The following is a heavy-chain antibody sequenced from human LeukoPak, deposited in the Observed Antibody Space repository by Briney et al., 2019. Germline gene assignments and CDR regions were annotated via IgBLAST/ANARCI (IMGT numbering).Heavy chain of an antibody. D-gene: IGHD4-17*01. CDR1: TDSFSSHY. CDR3: ARDVGTVTKGFDI. J-gene: IGHJ3*02. Sequence: PSETLSLTCAVSTDSFSSHYWTWIRQPPGKGLEWIGYISYIGSTNYNPSLKSRVTISIDTSKNQFSLRLSSVTAADTAVYYCARDVGTVTKGFDIWGQGTMVSVSS. CDR2: ISYIGST. V-gene: IGHV4-59*11.